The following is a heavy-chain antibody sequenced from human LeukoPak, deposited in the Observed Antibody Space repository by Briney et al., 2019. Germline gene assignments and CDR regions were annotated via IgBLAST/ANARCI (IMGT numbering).Heavy chain of an antibody. Sequence: SETLSLTCAVHGGSFSGFYWTWMCQPPGKGPEWIGEIFPGGRINYNPSLQSRVTISGDTSKNQYSLKVSSVTAADTAVYYCARGLGEGYPDHWGQGTVVTVSP. CDR2: IFPGGRI. CDR3: ARGLGEGYPDH. D-gene: IGHD5-12*01. J-gene: IGHJ4*02. CDR1: GGSFSGFY. V-gene: IGHV4-34*01.